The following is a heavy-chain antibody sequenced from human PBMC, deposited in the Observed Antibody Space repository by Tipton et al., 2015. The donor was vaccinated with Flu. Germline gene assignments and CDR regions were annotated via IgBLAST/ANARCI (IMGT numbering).Heavy chain of an antibody. CDR1: GGTISSYY. J-gene: IGHJ6*02. CDR2: IYTSGST. CDR3: ARDLRFLGWFYGMDV. Sequence: TLSLTCTVSGGTISSYYWSWIRQPAGKGLEWIGRIYTSGSTNYNPSLKSRVTMSVDTSKNQFSLKLSSVTAADTAVYYCARDLRFLGWFYGMDVWGLGTTVTVSS. D-gene: IGHD3-3*01. V-gene: IGHV4-4*07.